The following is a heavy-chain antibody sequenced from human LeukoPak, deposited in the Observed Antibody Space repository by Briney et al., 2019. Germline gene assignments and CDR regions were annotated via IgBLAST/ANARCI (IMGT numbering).Heavy chain of an antibody. J-gene: IGHJ6*02. V-gene: IGHV3-23*01. CDR2: LSGSGAST. D-gene: IGHD1-26*01. CDR1: GFAFSTYA. Sequence: GGSLRLSCAASGFAFSTYAMSWVRQAPGKGLEWVSALSGSGASTYYADSVKGRFTISRDNSKNTLYLQMNSLRAEDTAVYYCARMGDGWPGGYYYYYGMDVWGQGTTVTVSS. CDR3: ARMGDGWPGGYYYYYGMDV.